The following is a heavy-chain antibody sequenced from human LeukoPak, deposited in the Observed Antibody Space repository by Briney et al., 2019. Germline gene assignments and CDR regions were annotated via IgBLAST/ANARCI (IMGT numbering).Heavy chain of an antibody. D-gene: IGHD3/OR15-3a*01. Sequence: GGSLRLSCAASGFTVSSNYMSWVRQAPGKGLEWVANMNQDGSTRYYVDSVKGRFTISRDNAKNSLYLHMNSLRAEDTAVYYCARDGDFWTLNYFGDNWGQGTLVTVSS. CDR1: GFTVSSNY. CDR2: MNQDGSTR. V-gene: IGHV3-7*01. CDR3: ARDGDFWTLNYFGDN. J-gene: IGHJ4*02.